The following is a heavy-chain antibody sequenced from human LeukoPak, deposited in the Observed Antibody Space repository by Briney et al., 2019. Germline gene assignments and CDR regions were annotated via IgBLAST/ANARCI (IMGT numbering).Heavy chain of an antibody. CDR1: GGSISSGDYY. CDR3: ARDWPETGGSIVGAGAFDI. Sequence: SETLSLTCTVSGGSISSGDYYWSWIRQPPGEGLEWIGYIYYSGSTYYNPSLKSRVTISVDTSKNQFSLKLSSVTAADTAVYYCARDWPETGGSIVGAGAFDIWGQGTMVTVSS. D-gene: IGHD1-26*01. CDR2: IYYSGST. J-gene: IGHJ3*02. V-gene: IGHV4-30-4*01.